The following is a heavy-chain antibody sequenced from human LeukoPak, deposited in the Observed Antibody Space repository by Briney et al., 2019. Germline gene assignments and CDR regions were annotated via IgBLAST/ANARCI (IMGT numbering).Heavy chain of an antibody. CDR1: GYTFTGYY. Sequence: ASVKVSCKASGYTFTGYYMHWVRQAPGQGLEWMGWINPNSGGTDYAQKFQGRVTITADESTSTAYMELSSLRSDDTAVYYCASTTNRYSSGWYAFDIWGQGTMVTVSS. D-gene: IGHD6-19*01. J-gene: IGHJ3*02. CDR3: ASTTNRYSSGWYAFDI. CDR2: INPNSGGT. V-gene: IGHV1-2*02.